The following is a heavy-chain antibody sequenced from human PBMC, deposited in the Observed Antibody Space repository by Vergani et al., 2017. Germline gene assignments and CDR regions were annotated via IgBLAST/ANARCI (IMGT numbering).Heavy chain of an antibody. Sequence: QVQLVQSGAEVKKPGASVKVSCKASGYTFTSYYMHWVRQAPGQGLEWMGIINPSGGSTSYAQKFQGRVTMTTGTSTSTAYMELRSLRSDDTAVYYCARDYYGSGSCFDYWGQGTLVTVSS. CDR2: INPSGGST. CDR3: ARDYYGSGSCFDY. CDR1: GYTFTSYY. D-gene: IGHD3-10*01. J-gene: IGHJ4*02. V-gene: IGHV1-46*01.